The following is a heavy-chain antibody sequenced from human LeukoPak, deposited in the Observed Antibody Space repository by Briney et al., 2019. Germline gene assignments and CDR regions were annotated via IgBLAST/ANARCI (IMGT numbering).Heavy chain of an antibody. Sequence: ASVKVSCKASGYTFIGYYIHWVRQAPGQGLEWMGRINPNSGGTNYAQNFRGRVTMTRDTSISTAYMELSRLRSDDTAVYFCARDFTSGYSYYYYYYTMDVWGQGTTVTVSS. CDR3: ARDFTSGYSYYYYYYTMDV. D-gene: IGHD3-22*01. CDR2: INPNSGGT. V-gene: IGHV1-2*06. J-gene: IGHJ6*02. CDR1: GYTFIGYY.